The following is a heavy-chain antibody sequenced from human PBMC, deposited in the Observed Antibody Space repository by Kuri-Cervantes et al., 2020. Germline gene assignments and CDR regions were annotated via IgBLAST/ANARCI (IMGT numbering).Heavy chain of an antibody. J-gene: IGHJ4*02. CDR2: IYPGDSDT. V-gene: IGHV5-51*01. Sequence: GGSLRLSCKGSGYSFTSYWIGWVRQMPGKGLEWMGIIYPGDSDTRYSPPFQGQVTISVDTSINTAYLHWSSLKASDTAMYYCARHRSSTAVTGTFDYWGQGTLVTVSS. D-gene: IGHD6-19*01. CDR3: ARHRSSTAVTGTFDY. CDR1: GYSFTSYW.